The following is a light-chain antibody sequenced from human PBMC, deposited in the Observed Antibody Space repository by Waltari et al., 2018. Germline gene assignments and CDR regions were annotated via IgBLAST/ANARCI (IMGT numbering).Light chain of an antibody. J-gene: IGLJ1*01. V-gene: IGLV1-40*01. CDR3: QSYDISLSGYV. Sequence: YQHLPGRAPKLLIRGNSNRASGGPDRFSGSKCGTSASVAMTVLQADDEADYCCQSYDISLSGYVFGTGTKVTVL. CDR2: GNS.